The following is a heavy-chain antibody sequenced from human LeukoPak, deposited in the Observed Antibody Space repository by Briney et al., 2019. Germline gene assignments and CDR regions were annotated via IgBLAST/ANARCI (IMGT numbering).Heavy chain of an antibody. CDR1: GFTFSSYA. CDR3: AKDKVVGVTMVRADY. D-gene: IGHD3-10*01. Sequence: GGSLRLSCAASGFTFSSYAMSWVRQAPGKGLEWVSAISGSVGSTYYADSVKGRVTISRDNSKNTLYLQMNSLRAEDTAVYYCAKDKVVGVTMVRADYWGPGTLVTVSS. V-gene: IGHV3-23*01. CDR2: ISGSVGST. J-gene: IGHJ4*02.